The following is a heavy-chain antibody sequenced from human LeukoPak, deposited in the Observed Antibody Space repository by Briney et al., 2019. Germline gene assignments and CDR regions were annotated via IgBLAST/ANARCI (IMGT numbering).Heavy chain of an antibody. J-gene: IGHJ4*02. D-gene: IGHD2-15*01. CDR2: ISSSSSYI. V-gene: IGHV3-21*01. CDR3: ARVEYCSGGSCYLVDY. CDR1: GFTFSSYS. Sequence: GGSLRLSCAASGFTFSSYSMNWVRQAPGKGLEWVSSISSSSSYIYYADSVKGRFTISRDNAKNSLYLQMNSLRAEDTAVYYCARVEYCSGGSCYLVDYWGQGTLVTVSS.